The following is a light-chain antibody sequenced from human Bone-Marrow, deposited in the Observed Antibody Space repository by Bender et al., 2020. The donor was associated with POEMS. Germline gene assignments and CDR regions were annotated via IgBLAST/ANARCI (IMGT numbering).Light chain of an antibody. Sequence: QSALTQPASVSGSPGQSITISCTGTSSDIGDNDYVSWYQKHPGKAPKVMIYAVSNRPSGVSNRFSGSKSGNTASLTISGLQAEDEADYYCSSYTSDTTWAFGGGTKLTVL. CDR3: SSYTSDTTWA. CDR2: AVS. V-gene: IGLV2-14*01. J-gene: IGLJ2*01. CDR1: SSDIGDNDY.